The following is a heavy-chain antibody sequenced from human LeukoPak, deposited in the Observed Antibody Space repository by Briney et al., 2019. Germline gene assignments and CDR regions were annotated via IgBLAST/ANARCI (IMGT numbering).Heavy chain of an antibody. CDR2: ISWNSGSI. D-gene: IGHD3-10*01. CDR3: AKDDTYGSGSPGMDV. V-gene: IGHV3-9*01. Sequence: GRSLRLSCAASGFTFDDYAMHWVRQAPGKGLEWVSGISWNSGSIGYADSVKGRFTISRDNAKNSLYLQMNSLRAEDTALYYCAKDDTYGSGSPGMDVWGQGTTVTVSS. J-gene: IGHJ6*02. CDR1: GFTFDDYA.